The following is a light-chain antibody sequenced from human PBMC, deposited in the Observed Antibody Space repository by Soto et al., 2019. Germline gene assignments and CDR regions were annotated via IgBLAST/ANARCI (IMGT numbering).Light chain of an antibody. J-gene: IGLJ1*01. CDR2: SVS. CDR3: GLYAGSYTYV. Sequence: QSALTQPRSVSGSPGQSVTISCTGTSSDVGGHNYVSWYQQYPGKAPRLLLSSVSKRPSGVPDRFSGSKSGNTASLTISGLQPEDVADYYCGLYAGSYTYVFGTGTKGTVL. V-gene: IGLV2-11*01. CDR1: SSDVGGHNY.